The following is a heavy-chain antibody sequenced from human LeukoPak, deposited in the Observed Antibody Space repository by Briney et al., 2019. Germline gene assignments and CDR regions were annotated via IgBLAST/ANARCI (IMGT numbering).Heavy chain of an antibody. V-gene: IGHV3-21*01. J-gene: IGHJ3*02. CDR3: AIDRILFVDTAMANGIDAFDI. Sequence: PGGSLRLSCAASGFTFSSYSMNWVRQAPGKGLEWVSSISSSSSYIYYADSVKGRFTISRDNAKNSLYLQMNSLRAEDTAVYYCAIDRILFVDTAMANGIDAFDIWGQGTMVTVSS. CDR1: GFTFSSYS. CDR2: ISSSSSYI. D-gene: IGHD5-18*01.